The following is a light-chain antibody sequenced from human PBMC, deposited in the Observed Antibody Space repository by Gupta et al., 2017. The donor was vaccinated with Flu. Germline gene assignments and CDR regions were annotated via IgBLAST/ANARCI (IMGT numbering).Light chain of an antibody. CDR3: QQYVANPPT. CDR2: LAS. Sequence: NCKSSQSLFYRPTNKNYLTWYQQKPGQPPKVLVYLASTRESGVPDRFSGSGSETDFTLTISSLQAEDVAIYYCQQYVANPPTFGGGTKVEIK. CDR1: QSLFYRPTNKNY. J-gene: IGKJ4*01. V-gene: IGKV4-1*01.